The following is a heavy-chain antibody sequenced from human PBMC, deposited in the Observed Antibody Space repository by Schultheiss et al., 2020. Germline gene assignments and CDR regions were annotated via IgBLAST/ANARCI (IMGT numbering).Heavy chain of an antibody. V-gene: IGHV4-61*08. D-gene: IGHD3-16*01. J-gene: IGHJ6*02. CDR3: ARDTGWDGMDV. Sequence: SETLSLTCTVSGGSISSGGYYWSWIRQHPGKGLEWIGYIYYSGSTNYNPSLKSRVTISVDTSKNQFSLKLSSVTAADTAVYYCARDTGWDGMDVWGQGTTVNVYS. CDR1: GGSISSGGYY. CDR2: IYYSGST.